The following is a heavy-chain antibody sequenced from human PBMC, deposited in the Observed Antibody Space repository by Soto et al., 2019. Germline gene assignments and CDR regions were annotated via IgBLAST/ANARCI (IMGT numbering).Heavy chain of an antibody. V-gene: IGHV3-7*01. CDR3: ATEVWVYYDFWSGYSDY. J-gene: IGHJ4*02. CDR1: GFTFSSYW. D-gene: IGHD3-3*01. CDR2: KKEDGSDM. Sequence: EVQLVESGGGLVQPGGSLRLSCAASGFTFSSYWMSWVRQAPGKGLEWVANKKEDGSDMYYVDSVKGRFTISRDNAKNSLYLQMNSLRAEDTAVYYCATEVWVYYDFWSGYSDYWGQGTLVTVSS.